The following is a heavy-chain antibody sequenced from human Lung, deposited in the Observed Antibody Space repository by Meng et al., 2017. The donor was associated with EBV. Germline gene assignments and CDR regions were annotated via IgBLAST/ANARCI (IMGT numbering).Heavy chain of an antibody. V-gene: IGHV4-34*02. CDR1: GGSFSGYY. D-gene: IGHD2-15*01. J-gene: IGHJ4*02. Sequence: QGPPQEWGAGLLKPSETLSLTCAVYGGSFSGYYWSWIRQPPGKGLEWIGEINHSGSTNYNPSLKSRVTISVDTSKNQFSLKLSSVTAADTAVYYCAVTRYCSGGSCFDYWGQGTLVTVSS. CDR2: INHSGST. CDR3: AVTRYCSGGSCFDY.